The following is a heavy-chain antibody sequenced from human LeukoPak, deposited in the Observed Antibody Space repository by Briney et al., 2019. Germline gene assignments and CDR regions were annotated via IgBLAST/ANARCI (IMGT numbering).Heavy chain of an antibody. D-gene: IGHD5-12*01. CDR1: GGSISSYY. J-gene: IGHJ4*02. CDR3: ARGLLNSGLHPFDY. CDR2: IYYSGST. Sequence: PSETLSLTCTVSGGSISSYYWSWIRQPPEKGLEWIGYIYYSGSTNYNPSLKSRVTISVDTSKNQFSLKLSSVTAADTAVYYCARGLLNSGLHPFDYWGQGTLVTVSS. V-gene: IGHV4-59*01.